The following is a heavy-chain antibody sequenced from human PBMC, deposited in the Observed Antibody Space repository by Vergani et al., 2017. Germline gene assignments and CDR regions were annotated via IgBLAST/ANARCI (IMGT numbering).Heavy chain of an antibody. Sequence: QVHLVESGGGVVQPGRSLRLSCAASGFTFNQYGMHWVRQAPGKGLEWVAVTWYDGNNKQYADSVKGRFTISRDNSKSTMYLQMNRLRDEDTGVYYCARDLRLLYNRFDPWGQGTLVTVSS. J-gene: IGHJ5*02. D-gene: IGHD1-14*01. CDR1: GFTFNQYG. V-gene: IGHV3-33*01. CDR3: ARDLRLLYNRFDP. CDR2: TWYDGNNK.